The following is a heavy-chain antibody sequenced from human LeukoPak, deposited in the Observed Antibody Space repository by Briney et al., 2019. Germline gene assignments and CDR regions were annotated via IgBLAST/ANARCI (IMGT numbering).Heavy chain of an antibody. CDR3: ARAVTTSAGADY. V-gene: IGHV1-8*01. J-gene: IGHJ4*02. CDR2: MNPNSGNT. Sequence: ASVNVSCKSSGYTFTSYDINWVRPATGQGLAWMGWMNPNSGNTGYAQKFQGRVTITADKSTSTAYMELSSLRSEDTAVYYCARAVTTSAGADYWGQGTLVTVSS. D-gene: IGHD4-17*01. CDR1: GYTFTSYD.